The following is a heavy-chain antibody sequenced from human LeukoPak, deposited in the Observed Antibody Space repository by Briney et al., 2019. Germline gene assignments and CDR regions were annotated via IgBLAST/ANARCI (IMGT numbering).Heavy chain of an antibody. V-gene: IGHV4-34*01. J-gene: IGHJ5*02. CDR2: IYHSGST. CDR3: ARAKSRNWFDP. CDR1: GGSFSGHY. Sequence: SETLSLTCAVYGGSFSGHYWSWIRQPPGKGLEWIGGIYHSGSTYYKPSLKSRVTISVDTSNNQFSLKLTSVTAADTAVYYCARAKSRNWFDPWGQGTLVTVSS.